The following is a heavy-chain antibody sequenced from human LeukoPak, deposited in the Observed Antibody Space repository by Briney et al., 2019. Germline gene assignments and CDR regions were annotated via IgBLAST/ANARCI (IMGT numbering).Heavy chain of an antibody. CDR3: AADDYGDFIPYY. CDR1: GFTFSSYA. D-gene: IGHD4-17*01. V-gene: IGHV3-30*04. J-gene: IGHJ4*02. CDR2: ISSDGSNK. Sequence: GGSLRLSCAASGFTFSSYAMHWVRQAPGKGLEWVALISSDGSNKYYRDSLKGRFTISRDNSKNALFQHMNSLRPDDSALYYCAADDYGDFIPYYWGQGTLVTISS.